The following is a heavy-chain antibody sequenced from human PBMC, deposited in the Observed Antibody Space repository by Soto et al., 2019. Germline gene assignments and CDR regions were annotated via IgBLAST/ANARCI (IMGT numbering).Heavy chain of an antibody. CDR1: GFSFISYA. Sequence: DVQLLESGGGLVQPGKSLRLSCAASGFSFISYAMSWVRQVPGKRLEWVSSISDSGGRTFYAESVEGRFTISRDDSTSTLFLQMNSLRAEDTAIYYCTKGGVRFLEWLGDVWGQGTMVTVSS. D-gene: IGHD3-3*01. CDR2: ISDSGGRT. V-gene: IGHV3-23*01. CDR3: TKGGVRFLEWLGDV. J-gene: IGHJ6*02.